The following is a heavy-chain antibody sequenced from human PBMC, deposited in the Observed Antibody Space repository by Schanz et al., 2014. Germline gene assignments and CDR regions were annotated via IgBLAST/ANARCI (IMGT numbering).Heavy chain of an antibody. V-gene: IGHV1-18*01. D-gene: IGHD3-3*01. J-gene: IGHJ4*02. CDR3: ARDRVYRFLKGENRFYFDY. Sequence: QVQLVQSGPAVKKPGASVRVSCKASGYTFTNYGVSWVRQAPGQGLEWVAWISPYNGNTAYAQNLKGRVRMTTDTSTATAYMELRSLTSDDTAVYYCARDRVYRFLKGENRFYFDYWGQGTLVIVSS. CDR2: ISPYNGNT. CDR1: GYTFTNYG.